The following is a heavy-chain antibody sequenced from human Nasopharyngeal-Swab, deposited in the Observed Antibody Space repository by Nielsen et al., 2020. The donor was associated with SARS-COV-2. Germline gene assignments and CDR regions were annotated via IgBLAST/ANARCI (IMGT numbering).Heavy chain of an antibody. Sequence: GESLKISCAASGFTFSDYYMSWIRQAPGKGLEWVSYISSSGSTIYYADSVKGRFTISRDNAKNSLYLQMNSPRAEDTAVYYCAPFWSGYYDYYYGMDVWGQGTTVTVSS. V-gene: IGHV3-11*01. D-gene: IGHD3-3*01. CDR1: GFTFSDYY. J-gene: IGHJ6*02. CDR3: APFWSGYYDYYYGMDV. CDR2: ISSSGSTI.